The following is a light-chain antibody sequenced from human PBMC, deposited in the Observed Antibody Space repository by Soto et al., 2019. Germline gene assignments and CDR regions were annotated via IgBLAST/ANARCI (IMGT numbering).Light chain of an antibody. V-gene: IGLV1-51*02. Sequence: QSVLTQPPSVSAAPGQTVTISCSGSSSNIGNNYVSWYQQLPGTAPKLLIYENNKRPSGIPDRFSGSKSGTSATLGITGLQTGDEADYYCSSYTSSSPYVFGTGTKLTVL. CDR3: SSYTSSSPYV. J-gene: IGLJ1*01. CDR1: SSNIGNNY. CDR2: ENN.